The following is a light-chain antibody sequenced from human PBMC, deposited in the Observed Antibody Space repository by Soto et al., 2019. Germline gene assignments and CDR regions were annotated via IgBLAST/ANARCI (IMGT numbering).Light chain of an antibody. J-gene: IGLJ1*01. Sequence: QSALTQPASVSGSLGQSITLCCTGSGGDIGAYNYVSWYQQHPGKAPKLIVYGVTHRPSGVSSRFSASKSAYTASLTISALQAEDEADYYCSSFTTTYFYVFGPWTKVTVL. CDR3: SSFTTTYFYV. CDR1: GGDIGAYNY. V-gene: IGLV2-14*01. CDR2: GVT.